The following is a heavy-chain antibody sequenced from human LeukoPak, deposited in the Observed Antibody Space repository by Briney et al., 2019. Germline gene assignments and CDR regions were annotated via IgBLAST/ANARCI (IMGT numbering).Heavy chain of an antibody. CDR2: INSDGSDT. V-gene: IGHV3-74*01. D-gene: IGHD6-19*01. CDR3: ACCVAVPGLPDY. J-gene: IGHJ4*02. CDR1: GFTFSSYW. Sequence: GGSLRLSCAASGFTFSSYWMYWVRQAPGKGLVWVSRINSDGSDTSYADSVQGRFTISRDNAKNTLYLQMNSLRAEDTAVYYCACCVAVPGLPDYWGQGTLVTVSS.